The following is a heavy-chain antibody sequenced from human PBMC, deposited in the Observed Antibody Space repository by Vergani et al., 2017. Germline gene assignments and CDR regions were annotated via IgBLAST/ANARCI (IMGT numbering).Heavy chain of an antibody. D-gene: IGHD3-22*01. CDR3: ARDLFYYDSSGYYSGFFDY. CDR2: IYYSGST. V-gene: IGHV4-39*07. CDR1: NDSVSNTFYY. Sequence: QVQLQESGPGLVKPSETLSLTCTVSNDSVSNTFYYWGWIRQTPGKGLEWIGSIYYSGSTYYNPSLESRVTMSVDTSKSQFSLKLSSVTAADTAVYYCARDLFYYDSSGYYSGFFDYWGQGTLVTVSS. J-gene: IGHJ4*02.